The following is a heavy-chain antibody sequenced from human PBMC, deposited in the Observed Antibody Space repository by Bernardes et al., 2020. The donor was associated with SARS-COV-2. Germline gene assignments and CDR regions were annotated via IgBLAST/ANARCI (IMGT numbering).Heavy chain of an antibody. CDR2: ISISGGT. CDR1: GFTFGNYA. V-gene: IGHV3-23*01. Sequence: GGSLRLSCAASGFTFGNYAMTWVRQAPGRGLEWVSSISISGGTYYADSVRGRFTISRDTSKNTLYLQMNSLRAEDVAVYYCAKESHYGSGSWAEDSWGQGTQVTVTS. D-gene: IGHD3-10*01. CDR3: AKESHYGSGSWAEDS. J-gene: IGHJ5*01.